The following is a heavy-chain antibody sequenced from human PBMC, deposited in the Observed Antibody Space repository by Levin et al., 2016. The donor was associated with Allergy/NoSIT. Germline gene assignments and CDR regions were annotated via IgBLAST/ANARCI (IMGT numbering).Heavy chain of an antibody. CDR3: ILGSYSYGSGDFI. J-gene: IGHJ4*02. Sequence: ESLKISCVVSGFKFSSYWMHWARQVPGKGLIWISRISNDGTTTNYADSVKGRFTISRDNAMSTLYLQMDFLTAEDTAIYYCILGSYSYGSGDFIWGRGTLVTVSS. CDR2: ISNDGTTT. D-gene: IGHD3-10*01. V-gene: IGHV3-74*01. CDR1: GFKFSSYW.